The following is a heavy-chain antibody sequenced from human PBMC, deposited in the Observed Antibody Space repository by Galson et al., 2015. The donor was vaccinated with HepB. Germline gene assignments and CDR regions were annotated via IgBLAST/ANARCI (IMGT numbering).Heavy chain of an antibody. CDR2: ISSSSSYI. J-gene: IGHJ4*02. D-gene: IGHD5-12*01. CDR1: GFTFSSHS. Sequence: PLRLSCADSGFTFSSHSMNWVRQAPGKGLEWVSSISSSSSYIYYADSVKGRFTISRDNAKNSLYLQMNSLRAEDTAVYYCARSGYSGSFDYWGQGTLVTVSS. V-gene: IGHV3-21*01. CDR3: ARSGYSGSFDY.